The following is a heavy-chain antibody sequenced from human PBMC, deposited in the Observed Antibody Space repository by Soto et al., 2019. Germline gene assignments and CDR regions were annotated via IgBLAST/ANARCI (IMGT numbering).Heavy chain of an antibody. CDR2: IYYSGST. J-gene: IGHJ6*03. D-gene: IGHD3-3*01. CDR1: GGSISSYY. CDR3: ARHSLTIFGVVIHMDV. Sequence: SETLSLTCTVSGGSISSYYWSWIRQPPGKGLEWIGYIYYSGSTNYNPSLKSRVTISVDTSKNQFSLKLSSVTAADTAVYYCARHSLTIFGVVIHMDVWGKGTTVTVSS. V-gene: IGHV4-59*08.